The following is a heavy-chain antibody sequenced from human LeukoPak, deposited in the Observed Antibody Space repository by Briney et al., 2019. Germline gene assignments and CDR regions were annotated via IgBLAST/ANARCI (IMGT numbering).Heavy chain of an antibody. V-gene: IGHV3-21*01. CDR1: GFTFSSYE. Sequence: EGSLRLSCAASGFTFSSYEMNWVRQAPGKGLEWVSSISSSSSYIYYADSVKGRFTISRDNAKNSLYLQMNSLRAEDTAVYYCARTYYDSSGYYQGEFDYWGQGTLVTVSS. CDR3: ARTYYDSSGYYQGEFDY. CDR2: ISSSSSYI. D-gene: IGHD3-22*01. J-gene: IGHJ4*02.